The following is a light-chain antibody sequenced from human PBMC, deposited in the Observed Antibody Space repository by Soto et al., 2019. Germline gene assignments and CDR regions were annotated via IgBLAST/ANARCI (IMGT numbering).Light chain of an antibody. J-gene: IGKJ1*01. CDR1: QSVSSNY. CDR2: GAS. V-gene: IGKV3-20*01. CDR3: QQYATSPVT. Sequence: EIVLTQSPGTLSLSPGERATLSCRASQSVSSNYLAWYQRKPGQAPRLLIYGASSRATGIPDRFSGSGSGTDFRLTISRLEPEDFAVYYCQQYATSPVTFGQGTKVEI.